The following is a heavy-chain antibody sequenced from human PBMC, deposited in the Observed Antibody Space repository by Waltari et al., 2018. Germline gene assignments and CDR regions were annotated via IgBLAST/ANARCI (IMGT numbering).Heavy chain of an antibody. CDR2: INHSGST. J-gene: IGHJ6*02. Sequence: AGLLKPSETLSLTCAVYGGSFSGYYWSWIRQPPGKGLEWIGEINHSGSTNYNPSLKSRVTISVDTSKNQFSLKLSSVTAADTAVYYCARGNPYYDFWSGYYIYYGMDVWGQGTTVTVSS. D-gene: IGHD3-3*01. CDR1: GGSFSGYY. CDR3: ARGNPYYDFWSGYYIYYGMDV. V-gene: IGHV4-34*01.